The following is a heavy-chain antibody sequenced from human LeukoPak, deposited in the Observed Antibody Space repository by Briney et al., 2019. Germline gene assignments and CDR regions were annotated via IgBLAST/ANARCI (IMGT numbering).Heavy chain of an antibody. CDR1: GGTFSSYA. J-gene: IGHJ5*02. Sequence: SVKVSCKASGGTFSSYAISWVRQAPGQGLEWMGGIIPIFGTANYAQKFQGRVTITTDESTSTAYMELSSLRSEDTAVYYCARAHTPLTMVRGVIVWFDPWGQGTLVTVSS. CDR3: ARAHTPLTMVRGVIVWFDP. CDR2: IIPIFGTA. V-gene: IGHV1-69*05. D-gene: IGHD3-10*01.